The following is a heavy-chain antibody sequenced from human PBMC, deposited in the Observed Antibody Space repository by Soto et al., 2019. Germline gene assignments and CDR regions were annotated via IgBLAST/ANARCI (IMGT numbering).Heavy chain of an antibody. CDR1: GGTFSSYA. J-gene: IGHJ6*02. CDR2: IIPIFGTA. D-gene: IGHD3-3*01. CDR3: ARGGGGLLRFLEWQFRRDYGMDV. V-gene: IGHV1-69*13. Sequence: GASVKVSGKASGGTFSSYAISWVRQAPGQGLEWMGGIIPIFGTANYAQKFQGRVTITADESTSTAYMELSSLRSEDTAVYYCARGGGGLLRFLEWQFRRDYGMDVWGQGTTVTVSS.